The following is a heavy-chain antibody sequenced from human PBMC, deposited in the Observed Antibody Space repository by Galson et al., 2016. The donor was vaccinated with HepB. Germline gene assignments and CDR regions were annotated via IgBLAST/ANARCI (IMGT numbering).Heavy chain of an antibody. CDR3: ARQDRAGLVNF. Sequence: ETLSLTCTVSGVSISGGSYYWAWIRQPPGKGLDWIGSIYYSGTTHYNPSLQSRVSISVDPSKNQFSLRLTSGSAADTAMYSCARQDRAGLVNFWGQGTMVTVTS. V-gene: IGHV4-39*01. CDR2: IYYSGTT. CDR1: GVSISGGSYY. D-gene: IGHD6-19*01. J-gene: IGHJ3*01.